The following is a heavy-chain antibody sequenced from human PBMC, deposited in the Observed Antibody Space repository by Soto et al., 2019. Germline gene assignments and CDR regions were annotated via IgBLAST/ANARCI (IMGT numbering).Heavy chain of an antibody. D-gene: IGHD5-12*01. CDR1: GGTFSSYA. Sequence: QVQLVQSGAEVKKPGSSVKVSCKASGGTFSSYAISWVRQAPGQGLEWMGGIIPIFGTANYAQKFQGRVTNTADEYKSTAYMELSSLRSEDTAVYYCAVGPYSGYDLTMYYFDYWGQGTLVTVSS. CDR3: AVGPYSGYDLTMYYFDY. CDR2: IIPIFGTA. V-gene: IGHV1-69*01. J-gene: IGHJ4*02.